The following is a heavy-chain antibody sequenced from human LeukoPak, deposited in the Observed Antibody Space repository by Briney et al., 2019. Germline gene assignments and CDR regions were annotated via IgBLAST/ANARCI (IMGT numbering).Heavy chain of an antibody. D-gene: IGHD2-15*01. CDR3: ARGGVSGRWYFDY. Sequence: PGGPLRLSCAASGFTFSSYEMNWVRQAPGKGLEWVSYISSSGSTIYYADSVKGRFTISRDNAENSLYLQMNSLRAEDTAVYYCARGGVSGRWYFDYWGQGTLVTVSS. CDR1: GFTFSSYE. J-gene: IGHJ4*02. CDR2: ISSSGSTI. V-gene: IGHV3-48*03.